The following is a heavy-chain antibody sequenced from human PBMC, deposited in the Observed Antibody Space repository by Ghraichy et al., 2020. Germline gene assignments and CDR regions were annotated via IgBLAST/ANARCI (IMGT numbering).Heavy chain of an antibody. J-gene: IGHJ3*02. CDR2: IRSKAYGGTT. V-gene: IGHV3-49*03. CDR1: GFTFSDYA. CDR3: SRVGLVGARAFDI. D-gene: IGHD1-26*01. Sequence: GSLRLSCTASGFTFSDYAMSWFRQAPGKGLEWVGFIRSKAYGGTTEYAASVKGRFTISRDDSKSIAYLQMNSLKTEDTAVYYCSRVGLVGARAFDIWGQGTMVTVSS.